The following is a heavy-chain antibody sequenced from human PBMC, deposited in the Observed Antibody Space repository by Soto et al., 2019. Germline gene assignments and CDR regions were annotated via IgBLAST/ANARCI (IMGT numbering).Heavy chain of an antibody. J-gene: IGHJ6*02. V-gene: IGHV3-23*01. D-gene: IGHD3-16*01. Sequence: AGGSPRLSCGAPGFSFSDHSLSWVRQAPGKGLEWVSSTSASGGSTYYADSVKGRFTISRDNSKNTLYLQMNSLRAEDTALYYCAITLSYAYSYGMDVWGQGTTVTVSS. CDR1: GFSFSDHS. CDR3: AITLSYAYSYGMDV. CDR2: TSASGGST.